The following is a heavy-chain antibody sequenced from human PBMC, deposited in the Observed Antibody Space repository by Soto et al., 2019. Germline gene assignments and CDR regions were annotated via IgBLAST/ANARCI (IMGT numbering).Heavy chain of an antibody. D-gene: IGHD6-19*01. CDR2: ISGNGGNT. J-gene: IGHJ4*02. Sequence: EVQLLESGGGLVQPGGSLRLCCAASGFTFSSGAMNWVRQAPGKGLEWVSTISGNGGNTYYADSVKGRFTISRDNSKNTLYLQMNSLRAEDTALYYCAKEDSSGWYDDYWGQGTLVTVSS. V-gene: IGHV3-23*01. CDR3: AKEDSSGWYDDY. CDR1: GFTFSSGA.